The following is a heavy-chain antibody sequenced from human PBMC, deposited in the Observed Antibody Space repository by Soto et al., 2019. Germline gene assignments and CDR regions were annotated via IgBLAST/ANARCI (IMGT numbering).Heavy chain of an antibody. CDR1: GFTFSTYA. V-gene: IGHV3-23*01. Sequence: GGSLRLSCAASGFTFSTYAMSWVRQAPGKGLEWVSGISRSGDSTYYADSVKGRFTISRDNSKKTLLLQMNRLRAEDTAVYYCARESTAVTTNEVTFTVYFDSWGQGTLVTVSS. D-gene: IGHD4-17*01. J-gene: IGHJ4*02. CDR2: ISRSGDST. CDR3: ARESTAVTTNEVTFTVYFDS.